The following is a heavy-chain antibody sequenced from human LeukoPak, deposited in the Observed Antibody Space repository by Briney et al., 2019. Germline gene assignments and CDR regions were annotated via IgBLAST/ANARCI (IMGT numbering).Heavy chain of an antibody. J-gene: IGHJ5*02. CDR3: AKDGEQWLYNWFDP. CDR1: GFTFSSYA. CDR2: ISGSGGST. V-gene: IGHV3-23*01. Sequence: GGSLRLSCAASGFTFSSYAMSWVRQAPGKGLEWVSAISGSGGSTYHADSVKGRFTISRDNSKNTLYLQMNSLRAEDTAVYYCAKDGEQWLYNWFDPWGQGTLVTVSS. D-gene: IGHD6-19*01.